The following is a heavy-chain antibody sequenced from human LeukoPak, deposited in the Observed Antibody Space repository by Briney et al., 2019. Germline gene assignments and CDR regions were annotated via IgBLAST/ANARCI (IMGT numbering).Heavy chain of an antibody. CDR1: GGSISSGGYF. D-gene: IGHD3-3*01. CDR3: ARVLEWSNYFDY. CDR2: IYYNGRT. Sequence: SETLSLTCTVSGGSISSGGYFWSWIRQHPGKGLEWIGYIYYNGRTYYNPSLKSRVSISVDTSKNQFSLRLSSVTAADTAVYYCARVLEWSNYFDYWGQGTLVTVSS. J-gene: IGHJ4*02. V-gene: IGHV4-31*03.